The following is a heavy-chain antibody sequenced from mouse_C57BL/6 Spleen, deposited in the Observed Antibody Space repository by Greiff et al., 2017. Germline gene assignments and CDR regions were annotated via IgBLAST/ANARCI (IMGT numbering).Heavy chain of an antibody. Sequence: QVQLQQPGAELVKPGASVKLSCKASGYTFTSYWMQWVKQRPGQGLEWIGEIDPSDSYTNYNQKFKGKATLTVDTSSSTAYMQLSSLTSEDSAVYYCATTYYSNHGGYFDVWGTGTTVTVSS. CDR1: GYTFTSYW. CDR3: ATTYYSNHGGYFDV. D-gene: IGHD2-5*01. J-gene: IGHJ1*03. CDR2: IDPSDSYT. V-gene: IGHV1-50*01.